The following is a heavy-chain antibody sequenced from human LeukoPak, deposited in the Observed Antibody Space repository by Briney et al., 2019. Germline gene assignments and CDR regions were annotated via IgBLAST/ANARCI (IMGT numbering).Heavy chain of an antibody. CDR3: AKHTAMVYYYFDC. V-gene: IGHV3-23*01. CDR2: ISGSGGST. Sequence: GGSLRLSCAASGFTFSSYAMSWVRQAPGKGLEWVSAISGSGGSTYYADSVKGRFTISRDNSKNTLCLQMNSLRAEDTAVYYCAKHTAMVYYYFDCWGQGTLVTVSS. D-gene: IGHD5-18*01. CDR1: GFTFSSYA. J-gene: IGHJ4*02.